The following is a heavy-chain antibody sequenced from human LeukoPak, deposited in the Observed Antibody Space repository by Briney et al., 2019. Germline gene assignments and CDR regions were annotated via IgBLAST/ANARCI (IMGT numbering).Heavy chain of an antibody. J-gene: IGHJ4*02. CDR1: GFTFRGYA. CDR3: ARDRSLSSFGELSL. V-gene: IGHV3-30*10. Sequence: GGSLRLSCAPSGFTFRGYAVHWVRQAPGRGREWVAVVSYDETSKYYTDSVKCRFTISRDNSKNTVYLQMTNLRAEDTALYYCARDRSLSSFGELSLGGQGTMVTVSS. D-gene: IGHD3-10*01. CDR2: VSYDETSK.